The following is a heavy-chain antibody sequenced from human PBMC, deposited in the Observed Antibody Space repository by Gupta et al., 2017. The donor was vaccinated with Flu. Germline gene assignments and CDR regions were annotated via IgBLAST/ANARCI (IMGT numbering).Heavy chain of an antibody. Sequence: YYWGCIRQPPGKGLEWIGSVYHTGTAYYNPSRKSRVTMSIDSSKNHVSLKLSSVTAADTAVYYCARSNAASAFYYYYYLDVWGKGTTVTVSS. J-gene: IGHJ6*03. CDR1: YY. D-gene: IGHD2-8*01. V-gene: IGHV4-39*02. CDR3: ARSNAASAFYYYYYLDV. CDR2: VYHTGTA.